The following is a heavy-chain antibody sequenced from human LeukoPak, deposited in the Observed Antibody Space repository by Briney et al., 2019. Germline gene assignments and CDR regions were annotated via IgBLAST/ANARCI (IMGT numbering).Heavy chain of an antibody. D-gene: IGHD2-15*01. V-gene: IGHV3-48*03. CDR2: ISSSSSTI. J-gene: IGHJ6*03. Sequence: GGSLRLSCAASGFTFSTYEMNWVRQAPGKGLEWVSYISSSSSTIYYADSVKGRFTISRDNAKNTLYLQMNSLRAEDTAIYYCAKNGDRGAYCTGGTCYPYFYYYMDVWGKGTTVTI. CDR3: AKNGDRGAYCTGGTCYPYFYYYMDV. CDR1: GFTFSTYE.